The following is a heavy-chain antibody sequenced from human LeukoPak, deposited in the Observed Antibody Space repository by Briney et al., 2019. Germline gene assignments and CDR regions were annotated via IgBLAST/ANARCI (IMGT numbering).Heavy chain of an antibody. CDR3: ARDNQLLWFGESNYYYYGMDV. Sequence: GGSLRLSCAASGFTFSSYSMNWVRQAPGKGLEWVSSISSSSSYIYYADSVKGRFTISRDNAKNSLYLQMNSLRAEDTAVYYCARDNQLLWFGESNYYYYGMDVWGQGTTVTVSS. J-gene: IGHJ6*02. CDR2: ISSSSSYI. D-gene: IGHD3-10*01. CDR1: GFTFSSYS. V-gene: IGHV3-21*04.